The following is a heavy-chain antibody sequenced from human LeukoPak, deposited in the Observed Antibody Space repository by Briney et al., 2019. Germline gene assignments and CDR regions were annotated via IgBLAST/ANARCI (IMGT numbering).Heavy chain of an antibody. J-gene: IGHJ4*01. CDR1: GFTFSSYA. V-gene: IGHV3-23*01. Sequence: GGSLRLSCSASGFTFSSYAMSWHPQAPGKGLEWVSSISGSGGHTYSADSVKGRFTISNDNSKNTPDPQMNSLSAEDRTLYYCAKDRVGATRYYFENWGDGTPGTVSS. CDR2: ISGSGGHT. CDR3: AKDRVGATRYYFEN. D-gene: IGHD1-26*01.